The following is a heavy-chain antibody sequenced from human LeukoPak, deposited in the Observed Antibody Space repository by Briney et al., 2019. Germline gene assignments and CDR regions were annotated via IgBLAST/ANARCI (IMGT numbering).Heavy chain of an antibody. CDR3: ARHQAEAGFRGDFDY. Sequence: PSETLSLTCTVSGGSISSYYWSWIWQPPGKGLEWIGYIYYSGSTNYNPSLKSRVTISVDTSKNQFSLKLSSVTAADAAVYYCARHQAEAGFRGDFDYWGQGTLVTVSS. CDR2: IYYSGST. D-gene: IGHD6-13*01. V-gene: IGHV4-59*01. CDR1: GGSISSYY. J-gene: IGHJ4*02.